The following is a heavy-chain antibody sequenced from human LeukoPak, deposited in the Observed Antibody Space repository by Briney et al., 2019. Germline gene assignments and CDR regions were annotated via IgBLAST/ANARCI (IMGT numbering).Heavy chain of an antibody. CDR3: AKDWHGDLGAFDI. Sequence: PGRSLRLSCAASGFTFSSYAMHWVRQAPGKGLEWVAFIRYDGSNKYYADSVKGRFTISRDNSKNTLYLQMNSLRAEDTAVYYCAKDWHGDLGAFDIWGQGTMVTVSS. J-gene: IGHJ3*02. CDR2: IRYDGSNK. CDR1: GFTFSSYA. D-gene: IGHD4-17*01. V-gene: IGHV3-30*02.